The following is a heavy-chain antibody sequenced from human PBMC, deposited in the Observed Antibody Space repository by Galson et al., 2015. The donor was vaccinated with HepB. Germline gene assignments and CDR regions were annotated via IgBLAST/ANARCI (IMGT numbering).Heavy chain of an antibody. D-gene: IGHD5-18*01. CDR3: ARDYPAAMVTFESDY. Sequence: SVKVSCKASGYTFTSYAMHWVRQAPGQRLEWMGWINAGNGNTKYSQKFQGRVTITRDTSASTAYMELSSLRSEDTAVYYCARDYPAAMVTFESDYWGQGTLVTVSS. J-gene: IGHJ4*02. CDR1: GYTFTSYA. CDR2: INAGNGNT. V-gene: IGHV1-3*01.